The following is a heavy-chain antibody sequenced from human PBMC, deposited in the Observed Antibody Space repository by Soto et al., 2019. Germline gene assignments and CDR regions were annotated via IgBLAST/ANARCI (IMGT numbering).Heavy chain of an antibody. V-gene: IGHV3-7*03. CDR2: IKHNGSVQ. CDR1: GFTFSGYW. Sequence: GGSLRLSCEASGFTFSGYWMSWVRQAPGKGLGWVADIKHNGSVQYYVDSVKGRFTISRDNAKKLLFLQMNGLRAEDTALYYCARATYSNAWYRFDLWGQGTLVTVSS. D-gene: IGHD4-4*01. CDR3: ARATYSNAWYRFDL. J-gene: IGHJ4*02.